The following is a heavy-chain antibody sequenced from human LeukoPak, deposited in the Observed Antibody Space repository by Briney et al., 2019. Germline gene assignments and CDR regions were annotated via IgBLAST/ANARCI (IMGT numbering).Heavy chain of an antibody. V-gene: IGHV3-33*01. J-gene: IGHJ3*01. CDR3: ARTNLFVDTAVNDAFDV. CDR2: IWYDGSDK. Sequence: GGSLRLSCAASGFTFSSYGMHWVRQAPGKGLEWVAVIWYDGSDKYYADSVKGRFTISRDNSKSTPYLQMSSLRAEDTAVYYCARTNLFVDTAVNDAFDVWGQGTMVIVSS. CDR1: GFTFSSYG. D-gene: IGHD5-18*01.